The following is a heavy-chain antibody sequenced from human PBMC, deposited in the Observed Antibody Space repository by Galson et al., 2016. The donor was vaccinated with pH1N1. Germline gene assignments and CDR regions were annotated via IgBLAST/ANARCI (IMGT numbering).Heavy chain of an antibody. CDR3: ARAATVVGDWYLDL. J-gene: IGHJ2*01. D-gene: IGHD4-23*01. CDR2: INPNSGGT. CDR1: GYTFTSYH. Sequence: SVKVSCKASGYTFTSYHVHWVRQAPGQGLEWMGSINPNSGGTNYAQSFQGRVTITRDTSISTASMELSMLRSDDTATYYCARAATVVGDWYLDLWGRGTLVPVSS. V-gene: IGHV1-2*02.